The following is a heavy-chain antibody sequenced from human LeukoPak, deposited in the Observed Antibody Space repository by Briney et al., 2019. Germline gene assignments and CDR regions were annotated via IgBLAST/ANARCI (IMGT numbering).Heavy chain of an antibody. V-gene: IGHV1-8*01. D-gene: IGHD3-3*01. CDR3: ARAPYYDFWSGYYTTGYNWFDP. CDR1: GYTFTSYD. CDR2: MNPNSGNS. Sequence: SVKVSCKASGYTFTSYDINWVRQATGQGLEWMGWMNPNSGNSGYAQKFQGRVTMTRNTSISTAYMELSSLRSEDTAVYYCARAPYYDFWSGYYTTGYNWFDPWGQGTLVTVSS. J-gene: IGHJ5*02.